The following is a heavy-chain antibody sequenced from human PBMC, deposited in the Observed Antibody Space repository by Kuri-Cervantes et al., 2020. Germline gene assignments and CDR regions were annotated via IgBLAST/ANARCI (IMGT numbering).Heavy chain of an antibody. J-gene: IGHJ4*02. CDR1: GFTFSSYA. CDR3: AKTGISGSYYYFDY. Sequence: GGSLRLSCAASGFTFSSYAMHWVRQAPGKGLEWVAVISYDGSNKYYADSVKGRFTISRDNSKNTLYLQMNSLRAEDTAVYYCAKTGISGSYYYFDYWGQGTLVTVSS. CDR2: ISYDGSNK. D-gene: IGHD1-26*01. V-gene: IGHV3-30-3*02.